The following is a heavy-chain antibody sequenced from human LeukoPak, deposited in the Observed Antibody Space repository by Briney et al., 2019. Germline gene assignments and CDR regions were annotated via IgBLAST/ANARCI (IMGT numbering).Heavy chain of an antibody. CDR1: GFTFSSYS. D-gene: IGHD3-22*01. J-gene: IGHJ4*02. Sequence: GGSLRLSCAASGFTFSSYSMDWVRQAPGKGLEWVSSISSSSSYIYYADSVKGRFTISRDNAKNSLYLQMNSLRAEDTAVYYCARDSDSSGYCDYWGQGTLVTVSS. CDR3: ARDSDSSGYCDY. CDR2: ISSSSSYI. V-gene: IGHV3-21*01.